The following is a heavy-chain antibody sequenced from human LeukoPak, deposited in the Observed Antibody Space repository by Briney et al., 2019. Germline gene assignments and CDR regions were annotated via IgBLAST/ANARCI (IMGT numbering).Heavy chain of an antibody. D-gene: IGHD3-3*01. J-gene: IGHJ4*02. CDR1: GGSISSSNW. V-gene: IGHV4-4*02. CDR3: ARAIYDFWSGYDY. Sequence: SGTLSLTCAVSGGSISSSNWWSWVRQPPGKGLEWIGEIYHSGSTNYNPSLKSRVTISVDKSKNQFSLKLSSVTAADTAVYYCARAIYDFWSGYDYWGQGTLVTVSS. CDR2: IYHSGST.